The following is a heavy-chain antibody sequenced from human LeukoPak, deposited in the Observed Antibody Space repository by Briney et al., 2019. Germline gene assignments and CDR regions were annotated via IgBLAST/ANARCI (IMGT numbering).Heavy chain of an antibody. Sequence: TGGSLRLSCAASGFTFSSYSMNWVRQAPGKGLEWVSSISSSSSYIYYADSVKGRFTISRDSAKNSLYLQMNSLRSEDTALYYCAAVFGSGYYYYFDYWGQGSLVTVSS. D-gene: IGHD3-22*01. CDR3: AAVFGSGYYYYFDY. CDR1: GFTFSSYS. J-gene: IGHJ4*02. V-gene: IGHV3-21*04. CDR2: ISSSSSYI.